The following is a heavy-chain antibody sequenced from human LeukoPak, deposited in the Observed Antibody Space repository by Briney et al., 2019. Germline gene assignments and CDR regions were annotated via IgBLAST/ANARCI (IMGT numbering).Heavy chain of an antibody. CDR3: ARSLYGSGSYSGFFDQ. CDR1: GYSIRSGYY. Sequence: ASETLSLTCNVSGYSIRSGYYWGWIRQPPGKGPEWIASRYHSGTSYFNPSLESRVSMTVDTSKNQFSLSLSSVTAADTAVYYCARSLYGSGSYSGFFDQWGLGTLVSVSS. V-gene: IGHV4-38-2*02. J-gene: IGHJ4*02. D-gene: IGHD3-10*01. CDR2: RYHSGTS.